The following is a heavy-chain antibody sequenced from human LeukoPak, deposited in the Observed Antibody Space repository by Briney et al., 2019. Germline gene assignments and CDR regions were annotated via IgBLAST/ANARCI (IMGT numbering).Heavy chain of an antibody. D-gene: IGHD2-15*01. Sequence: PSETLSLTCSVSVSGGSISSYYWNWIRQPAGKGLEWIGRIYTTGNTNYNPSLESRVTMSVDTPKNQLSLKLSTVTAADTAVYYCARGGGCCYGCADYWGQGILVTVSS. CDR2: IYTTGNT. CDR1: GGSISSYY. V-gene: IGHV4-4*07. J-gene: IGHJ4*02. CDR3: ARGGGCCYGCADY.